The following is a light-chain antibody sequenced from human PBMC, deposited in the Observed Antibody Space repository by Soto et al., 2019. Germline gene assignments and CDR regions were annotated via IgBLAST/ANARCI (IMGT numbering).Light chain of an antibody. CDR2: DAS. CDR1: QSVSSY. V-gene: IGKV3-11*01. CDR3: QQRSDWPSSLT. J-gene: IGKJ4*01. Sequence: EGVLTQSAATLSLSQDERATNSCRASQSVSSYLAWYQQKPGQAPRLLIYDASNRATGIPARFSGSGSGIDFTLTISSLEPEDFAVYFCQQRSDWPSSLTFGGGTKVDIK.